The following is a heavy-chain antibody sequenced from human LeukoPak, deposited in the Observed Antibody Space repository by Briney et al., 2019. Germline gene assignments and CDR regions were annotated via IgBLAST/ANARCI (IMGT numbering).Heavy chain of an antibody. J-gene: IGHJ3*02. V-gene: IGHV3-48*01. CDR2: ISSSSSTI. CDR3: ARVDDAFDI. CDR1: EFTFSNYG. Sequence: GGSLRLSCATSEFTFSNYGMHWVRQAPGKGLEWVSYISSSSSTIYYADSVKGRFTISRDNAKNSLYLQMNSLRAEDTAVYYCARVDDAFDIWGQGTMVTVSS.